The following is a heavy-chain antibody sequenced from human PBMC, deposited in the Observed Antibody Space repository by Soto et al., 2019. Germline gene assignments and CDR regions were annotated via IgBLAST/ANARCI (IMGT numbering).Heavy chain of an antibody. D-gene: IGHD3-10*01. CDR1: GFTFSSYA. V-gene: IGHV3-30-3*01. CDR3: ARALYGSGSYYCYYYGMDV. J-gene: IGHJ6*02. Sequence: PGGSLRLSCAASGFTFSSYAMHWVRQAPGKGLEWVAVISYDGSNKYYADSVKGRFTISRDNSKNTLYLQMNSLRAEDTAVYYCARALYGSGSYYCYYYGMDVWGQGTTVTVSS. CDR2: ISYDGSNK.